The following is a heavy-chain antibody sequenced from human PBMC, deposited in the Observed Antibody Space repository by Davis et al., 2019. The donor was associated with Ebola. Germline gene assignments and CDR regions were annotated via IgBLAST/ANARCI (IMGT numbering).Heavy chain of an antibody. J-gene: IGHJ3*02. V-gene: IGHV3-23*01. Sequence: PAGSLRLSCAASGFTFSSYAMTWARQAPGKGLEWVSAVTSSGGGTYYADSVKGRFTISRDNSKNTLYLQMNGLRVEDTAIYFCVKDTANTWFDIWGQGTMVTVSS. D-gene: IGHD2-2*02. CDR1: GFTFSSYA. CDR3: VKDTANTWFDI. CDR2: VTSSGGGT.